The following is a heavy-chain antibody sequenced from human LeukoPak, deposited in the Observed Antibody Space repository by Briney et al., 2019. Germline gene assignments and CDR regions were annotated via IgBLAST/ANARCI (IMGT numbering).Heavy chain of an antibody. CDR1: GFTFSSNW. CDR3: AKEGGGSYYVDY. CDR2: INEDGSTT. D-gene: IGHD1-26*01. J-gene: IGHJ4*02. Sequence: GGSLRLSCAASGFTFSSNWMHWVRQAPGKGLVWVSRINEDGSTTNYADSVKGRSTIFRDNAKNTLYLQMNSLRAEDTAVYYCAKEGGGSYYVDYWGQGTLVTVSS. V-gene: IGHV3-74*01.